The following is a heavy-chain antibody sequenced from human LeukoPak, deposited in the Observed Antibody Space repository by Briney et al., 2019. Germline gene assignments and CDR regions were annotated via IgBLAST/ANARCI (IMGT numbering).Heavy chain of an antibody. CDR1: GGSISSGSYY. CDR3: ARDDSSGYSLGY. V-gene: IGHV4-61*02. D-gene: IGHD3-22*01. Sequence: KPSETLSLTCTVSGGSISSGSYYWSWIRQPAGKGLEWIGRIYTSGSTNYNPSLKSRVTISVDTSKNQFSLKLSSVTVADTAVYYCARDDSSGYSLGYWGQGTLVTVSS. J-gene: IGHJ4*02. CDR2: IYTSGST.